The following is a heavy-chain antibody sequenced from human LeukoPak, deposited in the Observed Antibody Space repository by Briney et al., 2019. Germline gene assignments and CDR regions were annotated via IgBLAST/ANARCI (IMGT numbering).Heavy chain of an antibody. CDR3: ARVYVSRWNDWRGGYAFDI. D-gene: IGHD1-1*01. CDR1: GYTFTSYY. J-gene: IGHJ3*02. Sequence: ASVTVSCTASGYTFTSYYMHWVRQAPGQGLEWVGIINPSGGSTIYAQKFQGRVSLTRDTSTSTVYMELSSLRSEDTAVYYCARVYVSRWNDWRGGYAFDIWGQGTMVTVSS. CDR2: INPSGGST. V-gene: IGHV1-46*01.